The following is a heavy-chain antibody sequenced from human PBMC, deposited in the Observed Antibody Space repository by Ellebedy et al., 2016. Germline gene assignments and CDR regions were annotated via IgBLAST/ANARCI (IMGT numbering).Heavy chain of an antibody. V-gene: IGHV4-59*02. CDR1: GGSVNSDY. CDR2: VFHTGTS. Sequence: SETLSLTCNVSGGSVNSDYWNWIRRPPGKGLEWIGYVFHTGTSNYNPSLRSRVSMSVDTSKRQFSLRLTSVTAADTAVYYCAKWNGDWYAFDVWGQGTMVTVSS. CDR3: AKWNGDWYAFDV. J-gene: IGHJ3*01. D-gene: IGHD1-1*01.